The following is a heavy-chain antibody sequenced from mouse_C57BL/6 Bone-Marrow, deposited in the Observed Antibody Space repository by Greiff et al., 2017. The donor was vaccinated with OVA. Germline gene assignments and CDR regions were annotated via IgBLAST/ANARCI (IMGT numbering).Heavy chain of an antibody. CDR3: ARYRWLLRNYAMDY. CDR1: GYTFTDYY. D-gene: IGHD2-3*01. V-gene: IGHV1-26*01. J-gene: IGHJ4*01. CDR2: INPNNGGT. Sequence: EVQLQQSGPELVKPGASVKISCKASGYTFTDYYMNWVKQSHGKSLEWIGDINPNNGGTSYNQKFKGKATLTVDKSSSTAYMELRSLTSEDSAVYYCARYRWLLRNYAMDYWGQGTSVTVSS.